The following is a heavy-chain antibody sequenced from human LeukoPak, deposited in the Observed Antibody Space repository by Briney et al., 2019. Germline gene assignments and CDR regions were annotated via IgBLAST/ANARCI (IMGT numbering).Heavy chain of an antibody. J-gene: IGHJ4*02. CDR1: GGSFSGYY. CDR3: ARGGYNWNYVPPNY. Sequence: NPSETLSLTCAVYGGSFSGYYWSWIRQPPGKGLEWIGEINHSGSTNYNPSLKSRVTISADTSKNQFSLKLSSVTAADTVVYYCARGGYNWNYVPPNYWGQGTLVTVSS. V-gene: IGHV4-34*01. D-gene: IGHD1-7*01. CDR2: INHSGST.